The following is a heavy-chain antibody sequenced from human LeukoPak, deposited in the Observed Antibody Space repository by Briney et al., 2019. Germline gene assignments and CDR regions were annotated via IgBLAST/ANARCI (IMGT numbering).Heavy chain of an antibody. J-gene: IGHJ1*01. CDR2: ISYDGSNK. Sequence: GGSLRLSCAASGFTFSSYAMHWVRQAPGKGLGWVAVISYDGSNKYYADSVKGRFTISRDNAKNSLYLQMNSLRAEDTAVYYCARDQHWGQGTLVTVSS. V-gene: IGHV3-30*04. CDR3: ARDQH. CDR1: GFTFSSYA.